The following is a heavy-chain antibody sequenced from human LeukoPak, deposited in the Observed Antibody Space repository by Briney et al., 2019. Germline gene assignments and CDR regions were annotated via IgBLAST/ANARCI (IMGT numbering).Heavy chain of an antibody. CDR3: ARDLCGTSCYAGFDY. CDR2: INPNSGGT. Sequence: ASVKVSCKASGYTFTGYYMYWVRQAPGQGLEWMGWINPNSGGTNYAQKFQGRVTMTRDTSISTAYMELSRLRSDDTAVYYCARDLCGTSCYAGFDYWGQGTLVTVSS. D-gene: IGHD2-2*01. J-gene: IGHJ4*02. CDR1: GYTFTGYY. V-gene: IGHV1-2*02.